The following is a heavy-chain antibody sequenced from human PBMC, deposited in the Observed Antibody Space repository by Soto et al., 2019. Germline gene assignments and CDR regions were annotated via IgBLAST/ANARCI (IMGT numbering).Heavy chain of an antibody. CDR1: GGTFSSYT. J-gene: IGHJ6*02. Sequence: SVKVSCKASGGTFSSYTISWVRQAPGQGLEWMGGIIPIFGTANYAQKFQGRVTITADKSTSTAYMELSSLRSEDTAVYYCARGNYDSSGYRYYYGMDVWGQWTTVTVSS. CDR2: IIPIFGTA. D-gene: IGHD3-22*01. V-gene: IGHV1-69*06. CDR3: ARGNYDSSGYRYYYGMDV.